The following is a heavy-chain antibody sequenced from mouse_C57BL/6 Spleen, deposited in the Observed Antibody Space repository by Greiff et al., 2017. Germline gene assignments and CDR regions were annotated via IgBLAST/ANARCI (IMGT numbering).Heavy chain of an antibody. CDR2: IHPNRGST. V-gene: IGHV1-64*01. D-gene: IGHD2-5*01. Sequence: QVQLQQPGAELVKPGASVKLSCKASGYTFTSYWMHWVKQRPGQGLEWIGMIHPNRGSTNYNEKFKSKATLTVDKSSSTAYMQLSSLTSEDSAVYCWARWSNYDGYAMDYWGQGTSVTVAS. CDR3: ARWSNYDGYAMDY. J-gene: IGHJ4*01. CDR1: GYTFTSYW.